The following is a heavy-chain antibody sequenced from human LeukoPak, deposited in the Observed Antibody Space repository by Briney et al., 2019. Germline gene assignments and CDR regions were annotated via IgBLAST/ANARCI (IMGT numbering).Heavy chain of an antibody. CDR1: GGSISSGDYY. J-gene: IGHJ6*02. CDR2: IYYSGST. D-gene: IGHD6-19*01. Sequence: PSQTLSLTCTVSGGSISSGDYYWSWIRQPPGKGLEWIGYIYYSGSTYYNPSLKSRVTISVDTSKNQFSLKLSSVTAADTAVYYCARDPKAVADPYYYYGMDVWGQGTTVTVSS. CDR3: ARDPKAVADPYYYYGMDV. V-gene: IGHV4-30-4*01.